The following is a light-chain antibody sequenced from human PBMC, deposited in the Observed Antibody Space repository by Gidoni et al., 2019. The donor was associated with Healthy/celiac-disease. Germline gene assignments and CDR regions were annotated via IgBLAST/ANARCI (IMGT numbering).Light chain of an antibody. Sequence: DLQMTQSPSSLSASVGDRVTITCQASQDISNYLNWYQQKPGKAPKLLIYDASNLETGVPSRFSGSGSGTDFTFTISSLQPKDIATYYCQQYDNLPWTFGQGTKVEIK. J-gene: IGKJ1*01. CDR1: QDISNY. V-gene: IGKV1-33*01. CDR2: DAS. CDR3: QQYDNLPWT.